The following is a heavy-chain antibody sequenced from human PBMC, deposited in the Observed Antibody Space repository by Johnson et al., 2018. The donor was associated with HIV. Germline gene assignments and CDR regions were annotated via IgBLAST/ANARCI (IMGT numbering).Heavy chain of an antibody. CDR1: GFTISSNY. Sequence: EVQLVESGGGLIQPGGSLRLSCAASGFTISSNYMSWVRQAPGKGLEWVSVIYSAGRTYYADSVKGRFTISRDNSKNTLYLQMNSLRAEDTAVYYCARVGRDWRPRDAFDIWGQGTMVTVSS. CDR3: ARVGRDWRPRDAFDI. J-gene: IGHJ3*02. CDR2: IYSAGRT. D-gene: IGHD3/OR15-3a*01. V-gene: IGHV3-53*01.